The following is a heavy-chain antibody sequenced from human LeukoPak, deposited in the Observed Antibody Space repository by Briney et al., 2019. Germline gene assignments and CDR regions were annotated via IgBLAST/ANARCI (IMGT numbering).Heavy chain of an antibody. D-gene: IGHD6-19*01. V-gene: IGHV4-34*01. J-gene: IGHJ5*02. CDR3: ARYTDPGIAVAGSFDP. CDR1: GGSFSGYY. Sequence: SETLSLTCAVYGGSFSGYYWSWIRQPPGKGLEWIGEINHSGSTNYNPSLKSRVTISVDTSKNQFSLKLSSVTAADTAVYYCARYTDPGIAVAGSFDPWGQGTLVTVSS. CDR2: INHSGST.